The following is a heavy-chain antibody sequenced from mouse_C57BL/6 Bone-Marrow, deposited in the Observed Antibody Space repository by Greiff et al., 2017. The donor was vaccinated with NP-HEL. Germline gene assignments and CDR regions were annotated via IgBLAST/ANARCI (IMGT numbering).Heavy chain of an antibody. CDR2: IDPEGGAT. CDR3: ARVDYGDWYFDV. V-gene: IGHV14-2*01. D-gene: IGHD2-4*01. CDR1: GFTFTVYY. J-gene: IGHJ1*03. Sequence: VQLQQSGAELVKPGASVTLSCTASGFTFTVYYMHWVKQRPEQGLEWIGRIDPEGGATKYAPKFQGKATMTADTSSNTADLQLSSLTSEDAAVYYCARVDYGDWYFDVWGTGTTVTVSS.